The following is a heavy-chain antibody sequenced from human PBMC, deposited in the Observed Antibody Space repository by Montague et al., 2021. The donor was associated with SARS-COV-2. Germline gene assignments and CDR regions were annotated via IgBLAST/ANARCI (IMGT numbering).Heavy chain of an antibody. D-gene: IGHD3-3*01. V-gene: IGHV4-59*01. CDR3: ARESRLQYLEWSGSRYGYYGMDV. CDR2: ISFTWGT. Sequence: SETLSLTCTVSGGSISTSFWSWVRQPPGKGLEWIAFISFTWGTNYNPSLKSRVVVSIDTSKRQVSLKVNSVTAADSAVHYCARESRLQYLEWSGSRYGYYGMDVWGQGTTVTVPS. J-gene: IGHJ6*02. CDR1: GGSISTSF.